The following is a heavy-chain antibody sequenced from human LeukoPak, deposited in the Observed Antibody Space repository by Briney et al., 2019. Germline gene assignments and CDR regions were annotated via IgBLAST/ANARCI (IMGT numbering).Heavy chain of an antibody. J-gene: IGHJ5*02. Sequence: SETLSLTXAVYGGSFSGYYWSWIRQPPGKGLEWIGEVNHSGNTNYNPSLKSRLTISVDTSKNQFSLKLSSVTAADTAVYYCARRGGYSSSWYWGRWFDPWGQGTLVTVSS. CDR1: GGSFSGYY. CDR3: ARRGGYSSSWYWGRWFDP. V-gene: IGHV4-34*01. D-gene: IGHD6-13*01. CDR2: VNHSGNT.